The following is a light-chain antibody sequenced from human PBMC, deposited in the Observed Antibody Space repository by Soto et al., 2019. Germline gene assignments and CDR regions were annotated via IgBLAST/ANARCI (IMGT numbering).Light chain of an antibody. CDR1: QSSSSW. CDR3: QQYDSNWT. V-gene: IGKV1-5*01. Sequence: DIQMTQSPSTLSASVGDRVTITCRASQSSSSWLAWYQQKPGKAPKLLIYDASSLESGVPSRFSGNGSGTEYTLTISGLQPDDFASYYCQQYDSNWTFGQGTKVEIK. CDR2: DAS. J-gene: IGKJ1*01.